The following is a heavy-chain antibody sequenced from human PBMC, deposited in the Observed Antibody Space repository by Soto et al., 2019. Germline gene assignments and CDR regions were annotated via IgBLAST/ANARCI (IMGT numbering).Heavy chain of an antibody. Sequence: ASVKVSCKASGYTFTIYAIHWVRQAPGQRLEWMGWINAGNGNTKYSQKFQGRVTFTRDTSANTAYMELSSLISEDTAVYYCARPKDYDDCLDLWGQGTLVTVSS. CDR1: GYTFTIYA. V-gene: IGHV1-3*01. CDR2: INAGNGNT. J-gene: IGHJ4*02. CDR3: ARPKDYDDCLDL. D-gene: IGHD3-22*01.